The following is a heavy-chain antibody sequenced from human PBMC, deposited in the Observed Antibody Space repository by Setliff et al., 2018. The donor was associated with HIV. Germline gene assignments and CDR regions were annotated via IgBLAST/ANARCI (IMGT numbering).Heavy chain of an antibody. CDR3: ARAAGDWNTFDI. Sequence: ASVKVSCKASGYTFTGYYIHWVRQAPGQGLEWMGWIIPNSDDTNYAQKFQGRVTMTRDTSISTAYMEMSRPRSDDTAIYYCARAAGDWNTFDIWGQGTMVTVSS. CDR1: GYTFTGYY. J-gene: IGHJ3*02. V-gene: IGHV1-2*02. CDR2: IIPNSDDT. D-gene: IGHD1-1*01.